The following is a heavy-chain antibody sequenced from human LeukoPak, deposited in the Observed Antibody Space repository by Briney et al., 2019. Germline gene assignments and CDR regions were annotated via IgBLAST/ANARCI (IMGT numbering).Heavy chain of an antibody. V-gene: IGHV3-23*01. CDR1: GFIFSHYG. J-gene: IGHJ4*02. Sequence: GGTLRLSCAASGFIFSHYGMNWVRQAPGKGLEWVSGITSRSTTYYADSVKGRFTISRDNSKNTLYLQMNSLRAEDTAVYYCAKESRHYYFDYWGQGTLVTVSS. CDR2: ITSRSTT. CDR3: AKESRHYYFDY.